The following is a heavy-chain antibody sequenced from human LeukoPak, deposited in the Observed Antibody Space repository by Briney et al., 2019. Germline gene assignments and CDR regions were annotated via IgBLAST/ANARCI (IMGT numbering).Heavy chain of an antibody. V-gene: IGHV4-59*01. Sequence: PSETLSLTCTVSGGSISSYYWSWIRQPPGKGLEWIGYIYYSGSTNYNPSLKSRVTISVDTSKNQFSLKLSSVTAADTAVYYRARVEMATIGGVYYYYYMDVWGKGTTVTVSS. CDR3: ARVEMATIGGVYYYYYMDV. CDR1: GGSISSYY. CDR2: IYYSGST. D-gene: IGHD5-24*01. J-gene: IGHJ6*03.